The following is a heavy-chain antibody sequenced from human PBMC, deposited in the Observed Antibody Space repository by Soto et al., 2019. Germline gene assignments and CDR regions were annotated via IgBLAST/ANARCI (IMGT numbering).Heavy chain of an antibody. Sequence: EASVKVSCKASGNTFTSYDINWVRQATGHGLEWMGWINPNSGYIGYAQKFQGRVTMTRDTAIRTAYMEVSRLRSDDTAVYYCARGRASGSYYLLDYWGQGTLVTVSS. J-gene: IGHJ4*02. CDR3: ARGRASGSYYLLDY. V-gene: IGHV1-8*01. CDR2: INPNSGYI. D-gene: IGHD3-10*01. CDR1: GNTFTSYD.